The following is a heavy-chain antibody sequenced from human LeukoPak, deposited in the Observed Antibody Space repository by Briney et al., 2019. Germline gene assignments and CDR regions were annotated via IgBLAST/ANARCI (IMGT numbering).Heavy chain of an antibody. CDR1: GYTFTGYY. V-gene: IGHV1-2*02. CDR3: ARVMLRGVTFDY. CDR2: INPNSGGT. Sequence: ASVKVSCKASGYTFTGYYLHWVRQAPGEGLEWMGWINPNSGGTNYAQKFQGRVTMTRDTSISTAYMELSGLRSDDTAVYYCARVMLRGVTFDYWGQGTLVTVSS. D-gene: IGHD3-10*01. J-gene: IGHJ4*02.